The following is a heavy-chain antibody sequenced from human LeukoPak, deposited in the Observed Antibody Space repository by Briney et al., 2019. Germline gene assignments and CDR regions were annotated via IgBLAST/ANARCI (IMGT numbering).Heavy chain of an antibody. CDR1: GFTFSGSA. J-gene: IGHJ5*02. Sequence: GGSLRLSCAASGFTFSGSAMHWVRQASGKGLEWVGRIRSKANSYATAYAASVKGRFTISRDDSKNTAYLQMNSLKTEDTAVYYCTRSSVAGALPFDPWGQGTLVTVSS. CDR2: IRSKANSYAT. V-gene: IGHV3-73*01. D-gene: IGHD6-19*01. CDR3: TRSSVAGALPFDP.